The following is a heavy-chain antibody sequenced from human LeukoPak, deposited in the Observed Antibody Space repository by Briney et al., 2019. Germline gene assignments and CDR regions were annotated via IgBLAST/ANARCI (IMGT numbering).Heavy chain of an antibody. D-gene: IGHD2-2*01. CDR2: ISGSGGST. CDR3: AKLYRYCSSTSCPNAFDI. J-gene: IGHJ3*02. V-gene: IGHV3-23*01. CDR1: GFTFSSYA. Sequence: GGSLRLSCAASGFTFSSYAMSWVPRAPGKGLEWVSAISGSGGSTYYADSVKGRFTSSRDNSKNTLYLQMNSLRAEDTAVYYCAKLYRYCSSTSCPNAFDIWGQGTMVTVSS.